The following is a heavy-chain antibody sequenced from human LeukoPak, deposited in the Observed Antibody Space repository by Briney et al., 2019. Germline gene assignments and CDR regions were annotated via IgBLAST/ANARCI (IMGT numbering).Heavy chain of an antibody. CDR3: ARRDHGEDYGDYAAYYYSYTAV. Sequence: ASVKVSCKASGGTFSSYAISWVRQAPGQGLEWMGGIIPIFGTANYAQKFQGRVTITADKSTSTAYMELRSLRSEDTAVYYCARRDHGEDYGDYAAYYYSYTAVWGKGTTATASS. D-gene: IGHD4-17*01. J-gene: IGHJ6*03. V-gene: IGHV1-69*06. CDR1: GGTFSSYA. CDR2: IIPIFGTA.